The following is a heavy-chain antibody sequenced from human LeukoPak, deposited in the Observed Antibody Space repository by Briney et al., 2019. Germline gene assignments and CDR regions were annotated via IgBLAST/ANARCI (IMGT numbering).Heavy chain of an antibody. D-gene: IGHD6-19*01. V-gene: IGHV4-61*01. Sequence: SETLSLTCTVSGVSVSSGSYYWRWIRQPPGKGLEWIGYIYYSGSTNNNPSLKSRVTISLDTSKNQFSLKLSSVTAADTAVYYCARDTGWQPNVFDIWGQGTMVTVSS. CDR1: GVSVSSGSYY. J-gene: IGHJ3*02. CDR2: IYYSGST. CDR3: ARDTGWQPNVFDI.